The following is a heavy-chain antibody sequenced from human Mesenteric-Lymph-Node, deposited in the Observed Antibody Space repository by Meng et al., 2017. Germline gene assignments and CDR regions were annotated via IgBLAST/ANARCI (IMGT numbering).Heavy chain of an antibody. CDR2: INHSGST. CDR1: GGSFSGYY. J-gene: IGHJ4*02. V-gene: IGHV4-34*01. D-gene: IGHD6-13*01. CDR3: ARGSSSSWYFGY. Sequence: QVQLQQGGAGLLKPSETLSLTCAVYGGSFSGYYWSWIRQPPGKGLEWIGEINHSGSTNYNPSLKSRVTISVDTSKNQFSLKLSSVTAADTAVYYCARGSSSSWYFGYWGQGTLVTASS.